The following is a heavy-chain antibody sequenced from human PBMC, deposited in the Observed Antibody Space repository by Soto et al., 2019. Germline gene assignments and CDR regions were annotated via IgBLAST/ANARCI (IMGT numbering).Heavy chain of an antibody. CDR1: GFTFTDYS. J-gene: IGHJ4*02. V-gene: IGHV3-30-3*01. CDR2: ISYDGSNK. Sequence: GGSLRLSCAASGFTFTDYSMHWVRQPPGKGLEWVAVISYDGSNKYYGASVKGRFTISRDNSKNTLYLQMNNLRADDTAMYYCARDQRAVAVGFFDYWGQGTLVTVSS. CDR3: ARDQRAVAVGFFDY. D-gene: IGHD6-19*01.